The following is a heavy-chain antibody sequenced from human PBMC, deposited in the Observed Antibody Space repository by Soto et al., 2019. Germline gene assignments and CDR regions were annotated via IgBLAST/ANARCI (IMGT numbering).Heavy chain of an antibody. J-gene: IGHJ6*02. Sequence: ASVKVSCKASGYTFTSYYMHWVRQAPGQGLEWMGIINPSGGSTSYAQKFQGRVTMTRDTSTSTVYMELSSLRSEDTAVYYCARDRQQRYYYYGMDVWGQWTTVTVSS. CDR2: INPSGGST. CDR3: ARDRQQRYYYYGMDV. V-gene: IGHV1-46*01. D-gene: IGHD5-18*01. CDR1: GYTFTSYY.